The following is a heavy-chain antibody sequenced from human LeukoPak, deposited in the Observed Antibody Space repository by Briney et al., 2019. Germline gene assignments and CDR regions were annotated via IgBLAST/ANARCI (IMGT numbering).Heavy chain of an antibody. V-gene: IGHV3-11*04. D-gene: IGHD3-16*02. CDR3: ARHSFGEVIVNDY. CDR2: ISSSDSTI. Sequence: GGSLRLTCAASGFTFSDYYMSWIRQAPGKGLEWVSYISSSDSTIYYADSVKGRFTISRDNAKNSLYLQMNSLRAEDTAVYYCARHSFGEVIVNDYWGQGTLVTVSS. CDR1: GFTFSDYY. J-gene: IGHJ4*02.